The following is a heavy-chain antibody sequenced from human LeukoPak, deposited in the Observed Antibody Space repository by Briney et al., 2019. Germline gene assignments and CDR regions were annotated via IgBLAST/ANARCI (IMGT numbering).Heavy chain of an antibody. CDR2: IRYDGSNK. V-gene: IGHV3-30*02. J-gene: IGHJ3*02. Sequence: PGGSLRLSCAASGFTFSSYGMHWVRQAPGKGLEWGAFIRYDGSNKYCADSVKGRFTISRDNSKNTLYLQMNSLRAEDTAVYYCAKLNRIVGAFGAFDIWGQGTMVTVSS. D-gene: IGHD1-26*01. CDR3: AKLNRIVGAFGAFDI. CDR1: GFTFSSYG.